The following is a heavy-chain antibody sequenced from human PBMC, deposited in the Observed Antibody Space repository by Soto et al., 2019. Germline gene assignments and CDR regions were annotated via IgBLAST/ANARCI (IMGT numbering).Heavy chain of an antibody. J-gene: IGHJ4*02. CDR3: ARDFAWGQRPADYIDY. Sequence: PGGSLRLSCAASGFTFSTYAMHWVRQAPGKGLEWVAVIWFDGSNKYYPDSVKGRFTVSRDNSKSTLYLQMNSLRVEDTAVYYCARDFAWGQRPADYIDYWGQGTLVTVSS. V-gene: IGHV3-33*01. CDR2: IWFDGSNK. D-gene: IGHD6-25*01. CDR1: GFTFSTYA.